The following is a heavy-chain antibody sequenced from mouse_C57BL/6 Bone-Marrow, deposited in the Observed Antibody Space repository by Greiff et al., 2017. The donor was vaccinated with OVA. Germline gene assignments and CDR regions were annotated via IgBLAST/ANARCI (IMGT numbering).Heavy chain of an antibody. J-gene: IGHJ2*01. Sequence: LQESGAELARPGASVKLSCKASGYTFTSYGISWVKQRTGQGLEWIGEIYPRSGNTYYNEKFKGKATLTADKSSSTAYMELRSLTSEDSAVYFCARRGYDGSSRDYFDYWGQGTTLTVSS. CDR2: IYPRSGNT. V-gene: IGHV1-81*01. CDR3: ARRGYDGSSRDYFDY. CDR1: GYTFTSYG. D-gene: IGHD1-1*01.